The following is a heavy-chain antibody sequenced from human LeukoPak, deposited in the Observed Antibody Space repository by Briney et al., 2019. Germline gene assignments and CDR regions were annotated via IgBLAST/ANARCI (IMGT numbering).Heavy chain of an antibody. CDR2: ISGSGGST. CDR1: GLTFSNYG. J-gene: IGHJ5*02. Sequence: GGSLRLSCAASGLTFSNYGMSWVRQAPGKGLEWVSGISGSGGSTYSADSVKGRFTISRDNSKNTLYLQMNSLRAEDTAVYYCARGGIAVAGIDFRWFDPWGQGTLVTVSS. CDR3: ARGGIAVAGIDFRWFDP. V-gene: IGHV3-23*01. D-gene: IGHD6-19*01.